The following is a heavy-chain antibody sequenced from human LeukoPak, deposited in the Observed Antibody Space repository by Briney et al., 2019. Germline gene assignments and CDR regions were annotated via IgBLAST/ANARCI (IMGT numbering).Heavy chain of an antibody. CDR1: GYTFTGYY. CDR3: ARGYYYDSSGYYSTPREYFDY. J-gene: IGHJ4*02. CDR2: INPNSGGT. D-gene: IGHD3-22*01. V-gene: IGHV1-2*02. Sequence: ASVKVSCKASGYTFTGYYMHGVRQAPGQGLEWMGWINPNSGGTNYAQKFQGRVTMTRDTSISTAYMELSRLRSDDTAVYYCARGYYYDSSGYYSTPREYFDYWGQGTLVTVSS.